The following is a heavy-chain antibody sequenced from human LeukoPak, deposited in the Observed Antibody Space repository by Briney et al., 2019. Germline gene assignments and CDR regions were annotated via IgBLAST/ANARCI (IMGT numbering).Heavy chain of an antibody. Sequence: GRSLRLSCAASGFTFSSYGLHWVRQAPGKGVEWVALISYDGSNKYYADSVKGRFTISRDNSKNTLYLQMNSLRAEDTAVYYCAKAIDTMVRGVIIPWFDPWGQGTLVTVSS. J-gene: IGHJ5*02. CDR1: GFTFSSYG. CDR3: AKAIDTMVRGVIIPWFDP. D-gene: IGHD3-10*01. V-gene: IGHV3-30*18. CDR2: ISYDGSNK.